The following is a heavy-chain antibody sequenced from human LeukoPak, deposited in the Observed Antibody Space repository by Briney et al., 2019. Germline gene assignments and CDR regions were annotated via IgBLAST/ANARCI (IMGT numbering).Heavy chain of an antibody. V-gene: IGHV4-34*01. J-gene: IGHJ4*02. CDR2: INHSGST. CDR3: ARVYYDSSGYGAGDY. Sequence: PSETLSLTCAVYGGSFSGYYWSWIRQPPGKGLEWIGEINHSGSTNYNPSLKSRVTISVDTSKNQFSLKLSSVTAADTAVYYCARVYYDSSGYGAGDYWGQGTLVTVSS. CDR1: GGSFSGYY. D-gene: IGHD3-22*01.